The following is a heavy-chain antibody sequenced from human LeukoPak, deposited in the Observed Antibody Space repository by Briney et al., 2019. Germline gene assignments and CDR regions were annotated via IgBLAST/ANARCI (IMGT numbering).Heavy chain of an antibody. V-gene: IGHV5-51*01. CDR3: ARAGFGGNSGQFDF. J-gene: IGHJ4*02. D-gene: IGHD4-23*01. CDR2: IFPGDSDT. Sequence: GASLQISCKASGSTFDTYWFAWVRPLPGRGLEWMGIIFPGDSDTRYSPSFQGQVTITADKSTTTAYLQWDTLRASDTAIYYCARAGFGGNSGQFDFWGQGTLVTVSS. CDR1: GSTFDTYW.